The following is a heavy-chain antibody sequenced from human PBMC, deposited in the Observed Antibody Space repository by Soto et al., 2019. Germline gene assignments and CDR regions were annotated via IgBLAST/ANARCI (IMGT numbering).Heavy chain of an antibody. CDR1: GFTFSSFS. D-gene: IGHD6-19*01. CDR2: ISYYGSTK. CDR3: VRTTTVAGTPEFDY. V-gene: IGHV3-30-3*01. Sequence: VQLEESGGGVVQPGRSLSLSCAASGFTFSSFSLQWVRQAPGKGLEWLALISYYGSTKYNPDSVKGRFIISRDNSKNTLYLPLNSLRPEDTAVYYRVRTTTVAGTPEFDYWCQGTLVTVSS. J-gene: IGHJ4*02.